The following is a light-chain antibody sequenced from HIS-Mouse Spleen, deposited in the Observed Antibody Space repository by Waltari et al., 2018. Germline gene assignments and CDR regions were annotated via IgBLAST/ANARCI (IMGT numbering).Light chain of an antibody. CDR3: QQYNNWPPIT. Sequence: EIVMTQSQATLSVSPGERPTLPCRASQSVSSNLAWYQQKPGQAPRLLLYGASTSATGIPARFSGSGSATEFTPTISSLQSEDFAVYYCQQYNNWPPITFGPGTKVDIK. CDR1: QSVSSN. V-gene: IGKV3-15*01. J-gene: IGKJ3*01. CDR2: GAS.